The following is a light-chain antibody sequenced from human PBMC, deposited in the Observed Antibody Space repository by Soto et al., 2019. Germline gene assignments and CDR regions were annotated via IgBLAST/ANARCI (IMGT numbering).Light chain of an antibody. CDR2: DAS. V-gene: IGKV1-5*01. CDR1: QSISSW. Sequence: DIQMTQSPSTLSASVGDRVTITCRASQSISSWLAWYQQKPGKAPKLLIYDASSLGTGVPSRFSGSGSGTEFTLLISSLQPAEFATYYCQQYNSYPLFTFGPGTKVDIK. J-gene: IGKJ3*01. CDR3: QQYNSYPLFT.